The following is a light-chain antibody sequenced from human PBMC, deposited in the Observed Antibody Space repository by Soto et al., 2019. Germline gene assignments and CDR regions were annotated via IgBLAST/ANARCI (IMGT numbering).Light chain of an antibody. CDR1: QSVSSSY. CDR2: GAS. V-gene: IGKV3-20*01. Sequence: EIVLTQSPGTLSLSPGERATLSCRASQSVSSSYLAWYQQKPGPAPRLLIYGASSRATGIPDRFSGSRSGTDFTRTISTLDSEDFAVYYCQQYGSSSTFGQGTKVEIK. CDR3: QQYGSSST. J-gene: IGKJ1*01.